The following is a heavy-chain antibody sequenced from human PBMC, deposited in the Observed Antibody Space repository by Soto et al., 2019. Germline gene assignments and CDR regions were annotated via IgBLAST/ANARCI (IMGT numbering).Heavy chain of an antibody. CDR2: IYYSGST. CDR1: GGSTSSSSYY. J-gene: IGHJ5*02. Sequence: PSETLSLTCTVSGGSTSSSSYYWGWIRQPPGKGLEWIGSIYYSGSTYYNPSLKSRVTISVDTSKNQFSLKLSSVTAADTAVYYCASLYGDYGLDWFDPWGQGTLVTVSS. CDR3: ASLYGDYGLDWFDP. D-gene: IGHD4-17*01. V-gene: IGHV4-39*01.